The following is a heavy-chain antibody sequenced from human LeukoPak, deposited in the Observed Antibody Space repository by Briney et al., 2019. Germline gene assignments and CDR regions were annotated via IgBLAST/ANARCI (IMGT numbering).Heavy chain of an antibody. Sequence: ASVKVFCKTSGYSFTDYYMHWVRQAPGQGLEWMGWINPNSGGTSSAQKFQGRVTMTRDTSITTVYMEVRWLTSDDTAIYYCARADRLHGGPYLIGPWGLGTLVTVSS. V-gene: IGHV1-2*02. CDR1: GYSFTDYY. CDR3: ARADRLHGGPYLIGP. CDR2: INPNSGGT. D-gene: IGHD2-21*01. J-gene: IGHJ5*02.